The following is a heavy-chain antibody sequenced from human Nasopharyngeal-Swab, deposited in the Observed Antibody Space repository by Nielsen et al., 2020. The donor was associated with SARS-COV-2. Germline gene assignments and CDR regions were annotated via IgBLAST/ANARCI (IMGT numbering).Heavy chain of an antibody. J-gene: IGHJ5*02. CDR1: GFSISGYW. CDR2: ISSDGGA. V-gene: IGHV3-74*01. Sequence: LTRAASGFSISGYWMHWVRQAPGKGLVWVSRISSDGGANYADSATGRFTISRDNAKNTVYLQMNSLRDEDTAVYYCLRGMAGYGWFDPWGQGILVTVSS. D-gene: IGHD2-2*03. CDR3: LRGMAGYGWFDP.